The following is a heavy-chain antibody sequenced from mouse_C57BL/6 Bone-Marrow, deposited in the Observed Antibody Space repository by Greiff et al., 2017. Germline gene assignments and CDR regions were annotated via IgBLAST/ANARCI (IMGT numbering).Heavy chain of an antibody. CDR1: GFTFSSYA. Sequence: EVMLVESGGGLVKPGGSLKLSCAASGFTFSSYAMSWVRQTPEKRLEWVATISDGGSYTYYPDNVKGRFTISRDNAKNNLYLQMSHLKSEDTAMYYCARGRGYSNYGYAMDDWGQGTSVTVSS. V-gene: IGHV5-4*03. J-gene: IGHJ4*01. D-gene: IGHD2-5*01. CDR3: ARGRGYSNYGYAMDD. CDR2: ISDGGSYT.